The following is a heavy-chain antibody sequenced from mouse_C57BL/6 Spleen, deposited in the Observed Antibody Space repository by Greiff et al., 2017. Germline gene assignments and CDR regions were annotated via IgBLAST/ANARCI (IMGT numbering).Heavy chain of an antibody. CDR3: ARDITTVSGYFDV. CDR2: INPSSGYT. V-gene: IGHV1-7*01. CDR1: GYTFTSYW. D-gene: IGHD1-1*01. J-gene: IGHJ1*03. Sequence: QVQLQQSGAELAKPGASVKLSCKASGYTFTSYWMHWVKQRPGQGLEWIGYINPSSGYTKYNQKFKDKATLTADKSSSTAYMQLSSLTYEDSAVYYCARDITTVSGYFDVWGTGTTVTVSS.